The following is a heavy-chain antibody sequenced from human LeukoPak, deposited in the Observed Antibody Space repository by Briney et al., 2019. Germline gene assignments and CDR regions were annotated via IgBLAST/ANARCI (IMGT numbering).Heavy chain of an antibody. V-gene: IGHV3-30*03. Sequence: PGGSLRLSCAASGFTFSSYGMHWVRQAPGKGLEWVAVISYDGSNKYYADSVKGRFTISRDNSKKTLYLQMNSLRAEDTSVYYCARDLVNIHTTGSTYDAVDIWGQGTMVTVSS. CDR1: GFTFSSYG. CDR3: ARDLVNIHTTGSTYDAVDI. CDR2: ISYDGSNK. D-gene: IGHD1-1*01. J-gene: IGHJ3*02.